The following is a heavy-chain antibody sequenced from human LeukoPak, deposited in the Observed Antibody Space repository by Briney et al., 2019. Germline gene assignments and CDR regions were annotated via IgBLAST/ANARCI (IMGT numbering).Heavy chain of an antibody. V-gene: IGHV1-69*04. J-gene: IGHJ5*02. D-gene: IGHD2-2*01. CDR3: ARDGTYCSSTSCYVWFDP. CDR1: GYTFTSYG. CDR2: IIPILGIA. Sequence: GASVKVSCKASGYTFTSYGISWVRQAPGQGLEWMGRIIPILGIANYAQKFQGRVTITADKSTSTAYMELSSLRSEDTAVYYCARDGTYCSSTSCYVWFDPWGQGTLVTVSS.